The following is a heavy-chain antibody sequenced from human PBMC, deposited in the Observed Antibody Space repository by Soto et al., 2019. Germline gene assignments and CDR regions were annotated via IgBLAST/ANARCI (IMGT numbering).Heavy chain of an antibody. D-gene: IGHD3-16*01. Sequence: SETLSLTCTVSGGSISSYYWSWIRQPPGKGLEWIGYIYYSGSTNYNPSLKSRVTISVDTSKNQFSLKLSSVTAADTAVYYCARRYGWTFDNWGQGTMVTVSS. CDR2: IYYSGST. J-gene: IGHJ4*02. CDR1: GGSISSYY. V-gene: IGHV4-59*08. CDR3: ARRYGWTFDN.